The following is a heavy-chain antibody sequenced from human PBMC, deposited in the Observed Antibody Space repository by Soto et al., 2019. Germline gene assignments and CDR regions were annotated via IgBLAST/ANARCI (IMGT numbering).Heavy chain of an antibody. V-gene: IGHV1-2*02. Sequence: QVQLVQSGAEVKTPGASVKVSCRTSGYRFTEYYIHSVPQAPGQGPESMGWINPYTGASNPAEKFQGRVTMTRDSTISTAYMKLGWLRSDDTAIYYCARPFWDLSKSGADSWFDPWGQGTLVTVSS. D-gene: IGHD1-1*01. CDR2: INPYTGAS. J-gene: IGHJ5*02. CDR1: GYRFTEYY. CDR3: ARPFWDLSKSGADSWFDP.